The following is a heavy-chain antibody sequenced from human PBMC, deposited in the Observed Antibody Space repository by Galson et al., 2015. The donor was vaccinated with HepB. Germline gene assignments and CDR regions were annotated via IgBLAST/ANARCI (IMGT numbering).Heavy chain of an antibody. Sequence: SLRLSCAASGFTFSTYWMSWVRQAPGKGLEWVASIKQDGSERYYVDSVKGRFTISRDNAKNSLYLQMNSLRDEDTGVYFCAREITVGATYDYWGQGTLVTVS. CDR1: GFTFSTYW. CDR2: IKQDGSER. J-gene: IGHJ4*02. CDR3: AREITVGATYDY. V-gene: IGHV3-7*01. D-gene: IGHD1-26*01.